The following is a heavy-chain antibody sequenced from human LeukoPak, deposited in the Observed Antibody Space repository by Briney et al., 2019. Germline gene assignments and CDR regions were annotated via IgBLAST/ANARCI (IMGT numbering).Heavy chain of an antibody. CDR1: GGTFSSYA. J-gene: IGHJ4*02. Sequence: SVKVSCKASGGTFSSYAISWVRQAPGQGLEWMGRIIPILGIANYAQKFQGRVTITADKSTSTAYMELSSLRSEDTAVYYCARYSGYDIGFDYWGQGTLVTVSS. CDR3: ARYSGYDIGFDY. D-gene: IGHD5-12*01. CDR2: IIPILGIA. V-gene: IGHV1-69*04.